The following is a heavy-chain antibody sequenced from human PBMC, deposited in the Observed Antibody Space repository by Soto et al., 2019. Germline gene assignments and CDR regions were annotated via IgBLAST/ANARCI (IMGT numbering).Heavy chain of an antibody. CDR2: ISPYRGNT. CDR3: AMVDKYITPTPQDV. J-gene: IGHJ6*02. Sequence: QVQLVQSGDEVRKHGSSVKVSCKASGYIFVNYGIAWVRQSPGQGLEWMGWISPYRGNTHYASKVQGRLTMTTDTTATTAYMDLGSLTSDDTAVYYCAMVDKYITPTPQDVWGQGTTVTVS. CDR1: GYIFVNYG. D-gene: IGHD5-12*01. V-gene: IGHV1-18*01.